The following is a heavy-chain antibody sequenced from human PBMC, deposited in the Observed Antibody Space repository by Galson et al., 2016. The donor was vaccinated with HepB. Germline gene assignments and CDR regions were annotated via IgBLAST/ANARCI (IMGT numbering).Heavy chain of an antibody. CDR3: VRLKRYCRASRCDPHYFGMDV. Sequence: SETLSLTCSVSDGSMSSFTYYWGWIRQPPGKGLEWIGSVHNSGITYSDPTLKSRVAISADTSKRQFSLTLTSVTAADTAIYYCVRLKRYCRASRCDPHYFGMDVWGQGTTVTVSS. V-gene: IGHV4-39*01. CDR2: VHNSGIT. CDR1: DGSMSSFTYY. D-gene: IGHD5-24*01. J-gene: IGHJ6*02.